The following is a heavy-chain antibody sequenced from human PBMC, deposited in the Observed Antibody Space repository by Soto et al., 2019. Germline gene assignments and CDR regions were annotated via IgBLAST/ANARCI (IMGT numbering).Heavy chain of an antibody. J-gene: IGHJ6*02. D-gene: IGHD5-18*01. V-gene: IGHV3-30*18. CDR3: AKERTKGGYSYGYGYSYYYGMDV. CDR1: GFTFSSYG. CDR2: ISYDGSNK. Sequence: PGGSLRLSCAAPGFTFSSYGMHWVRQAPGKGLEWVAVISYDGSNKYYADSVKGRFTISRDNSKNTLYLQMNSLRAEDTAVYYCAKERTKGGYSYGYGYSYYYGMDVWGQCTSVTVSS.